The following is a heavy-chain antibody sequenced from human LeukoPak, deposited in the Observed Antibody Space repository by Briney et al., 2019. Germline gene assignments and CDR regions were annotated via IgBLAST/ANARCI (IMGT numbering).Heavy chain of an antibody. CDR1: GGSISSGDYY. J-gene: IGHJ6*02. CDR3: ARGTVWLGELKWISMDV. CDR2: IYYSGST. Sequence: KPSQTLSLTCTVSGGSISSGDYYWSWIRQPPGKGLEWIGYIYYSGSTYYNPSLKTRVTISVDTSKNLFSLNLSSVTAADPAVYYCARGTVWLGELKWISMDVWGQGTTVTVSS. V-gene: IGHV4-30-4*01. D-gene: IGHD3-10*01.